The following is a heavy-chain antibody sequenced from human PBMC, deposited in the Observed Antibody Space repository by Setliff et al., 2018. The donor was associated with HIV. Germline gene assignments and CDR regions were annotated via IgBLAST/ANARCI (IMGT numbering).Heavy chain of an antibody. CDR1: GYTFTSYA. CDR2: INAGNGNT. CDR3: ARVFWVYSSSDTLLNWFDP. J-gene: IGHJ5*02. D-gene: IGHD6-6*01. V-gene: IGHV1-3*01. Sequence: ASVKVSCKASGYTFTSYAMNWVRQAPGQRLEWMGWINAGNGNTKYSQKFQGRVTITSDTSASTAYMELSSLRSEDTAVYYCARVFWVYSSSDTLLNWFDPWGQGTLVTVSS.